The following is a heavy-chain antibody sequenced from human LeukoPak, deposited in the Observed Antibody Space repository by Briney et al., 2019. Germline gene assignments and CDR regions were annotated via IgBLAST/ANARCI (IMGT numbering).Heavy chain of an antibody. J-gene: IGHJ6*03. CDR2: IYTSGST. D-gene: IGHD3-16*02. V-gene: IGHV4-4*07. CDR3: ARDYRTDGYYYYYMDV. CDR1: GGSISSYY. Sequence: SKTLSLTCTVSGGSISSYYWSWIRQPAGTGLEWIGRIYTSGSTNYNPSLKSRVTMSVDTSKNQFSLKLSSVTAADTAVYYCARDYRTDGYYYYYMDVWGKGTTVTVSS.